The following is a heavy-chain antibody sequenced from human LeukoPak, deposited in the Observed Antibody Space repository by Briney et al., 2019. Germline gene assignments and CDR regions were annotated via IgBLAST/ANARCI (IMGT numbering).Heavy chain of an antibody. CDR2: ISSSSSYI. V-gene: IGHV3-21*01. J-gene: IGHJ6*03. CDR1: GFTFSSYA. D-gene: IGHD6-13*01. CDR3: ARDSSSWYPSYYYYYYMDV. Sequence: GGSLRLSCAASGFTFSSYAMSWVRQAPGKGLEWVSSISSSSSYIYYADSVKGRFTISRDNAKNSLYLQMNSLRAEDTAVYYCARDSSSWYPSYYYYYYMDVWGKGTTVTVSS.